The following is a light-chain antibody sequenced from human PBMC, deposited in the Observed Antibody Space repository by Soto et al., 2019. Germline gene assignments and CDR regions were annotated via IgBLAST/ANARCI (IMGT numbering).Light chain of an antibody. CDR2: GAS. Sequence: EIVLTQSPGTLSLSPGARATLSCRASQFVSSTYLAWYQQRPGQAPRLLIYGASSRAIDIPDRFSGSGSGTDFTLTISRLEPEDFAVYYCQQYGSSPRTFGQGTKVDI. J-gene: IGKJ1*01. CDR1: QFVSSTY. CDR3: QQYGSSPRT. V-gene: IGKV3-20*01.